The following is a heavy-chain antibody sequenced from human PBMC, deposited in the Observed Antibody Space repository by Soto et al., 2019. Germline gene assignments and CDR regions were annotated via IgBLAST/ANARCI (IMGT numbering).Heavy chain of an antibody. V-gene: IGHV1-2*04. J-gene: IGHJ4*02. Sequence: QVHLVQSGAEVKKPGASVRVSCKASGYRFTGNSMHWVRHAPGQGLEWMGWINANNGCTNYAQRFRCWVTMTRDTSVSTAYMDLNRLKSDDTAVYYCVIHRCGVVYWGQGTLVTVSS. D-gene: IGHD3-10*01. CDR2: INANNGCT. CDR3: VIHRCGVVY. CDR1: GYRFTGNS.